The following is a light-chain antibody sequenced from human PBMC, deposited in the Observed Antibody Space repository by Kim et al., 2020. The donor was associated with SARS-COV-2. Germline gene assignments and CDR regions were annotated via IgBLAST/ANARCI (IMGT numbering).Light chain of an antibody. CDR1: QSISYDSNVQTD. CDR2: WAP. CDR3: KEYYANPS. Sequence: RATNTCKYSQSISYDSNVQTDLGWYQQKPRQPSTLLISWAPPREPGVPDRFSGSAPVPDFTLTLSHLQAQAVAVSSCKEYYANPSSGGGTKLAI. J-gene: IGKJ4*01. V-gene: IGKV4-1*01.